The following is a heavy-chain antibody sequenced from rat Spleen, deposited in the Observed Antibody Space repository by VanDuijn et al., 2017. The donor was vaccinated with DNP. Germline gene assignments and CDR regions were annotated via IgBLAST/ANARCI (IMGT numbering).Heavy chain of an antibody. D-gene: IGHD1-11*01. J-gene: IGHJ2*01. CDR3: TTRGNNGGYDY. CDR1: GFTFSDYA. V-gene: IGHV5S10*01. CDR2: IIYDGTST. Sequence: EVQLVESGGGLVQPGNSLKLSCAASGFTFSDYAMAWVRQSPKKGLEWVATIIYDGTSTFYRDSVKGRFTISKDFAQNTLSLQMDSLRSEDTATYYCTTRGNNGGYDYWGQGVMVTVSS.